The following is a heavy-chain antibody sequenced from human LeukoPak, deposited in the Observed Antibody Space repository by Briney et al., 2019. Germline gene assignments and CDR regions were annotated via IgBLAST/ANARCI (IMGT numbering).Heavy chain of an antibody. D-gene: IGHD3-10*01. CDR1: GYTFTSYG. CDR2: ISAYNGNT. Sequence: ASVKVSCKASGYTFTSYGIGWVRQASGQGLEWMGWISAYNGNTNYAQKLQGRVTMTTDTSTSTAYMELRSLRSDDTAVYYCARTDYYGSGSSYYYYGMDVWGQGTTVTVSS. J-gene: IGHJ6*02. V-gene: IGHV1-18*01. CDR3: ARTDYYGSGSSYYYYGMDV.